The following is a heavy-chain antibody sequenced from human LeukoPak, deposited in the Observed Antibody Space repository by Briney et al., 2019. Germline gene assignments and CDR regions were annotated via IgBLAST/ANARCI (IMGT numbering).Heavy chain of an antibody. CDR1: GFTFSSYW. J-gene: IGHJ6*02. CDR2: INSDGSST. D-gene: IGHD6-19*01. CDR3: ARAGRGWYYYYYGMDV. V-gene: IGHV3-74*01. Sequence: SGGSLRLSCAASGFTFSSYWMHWVRQAPGKGLVWVSRINSDGSSTSYADSVKGRFTISRDNAKNTLYLQMNSLRAEDTAVYYCARAGRGWYYYYYGMDVWGQGTTVTVSS.